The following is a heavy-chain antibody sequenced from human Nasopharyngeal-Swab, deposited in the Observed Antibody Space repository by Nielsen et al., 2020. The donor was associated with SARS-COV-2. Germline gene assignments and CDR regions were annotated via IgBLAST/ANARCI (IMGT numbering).Heavy chain of an antibody. CDR2: VSYDRADK. CDR1: GFTFSAHG. Sequence: GGSLRLSCAASGFTFSAHGMHWVRQAPGKGLEWVAFVSYDRADKYCADSVKGRFTISRDNSRNTVYLQIDSLRAEDTAVYFCARGNGSPTYFEYWGQGTLVTVSS. D-gene: IGHD1-26*01. CDR3: ARGNGSPTYFEY. J-gene: IGHJ4*02. V-gene: IGHV3-30*03.